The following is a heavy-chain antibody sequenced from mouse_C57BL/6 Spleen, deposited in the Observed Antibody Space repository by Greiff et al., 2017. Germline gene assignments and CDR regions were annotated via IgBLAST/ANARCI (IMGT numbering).Heavy chain of an antibody. D-gene: IGHD1-1*01. Sequence: VKLMESGPGLVQPSQSLSITCTVSGFSLTSYGVHWVRQSPGKGLEWLGVIWSGGSTDYNAAFISRLSISKDNSKSQVFFKMNSLQADDTAIYYCARNNYGSSYRYFDVWGTGTTVTVSS. J-gene: IGHJ1*03. V-gene: IGHV2-2*01. CDR1: GFSLTSYG. CDR3: ARNNYGSSYRYFDV. CDR2: IWSGGST.